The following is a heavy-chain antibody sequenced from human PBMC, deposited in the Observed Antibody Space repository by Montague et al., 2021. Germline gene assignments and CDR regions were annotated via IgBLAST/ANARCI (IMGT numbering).Heavy chain of an antibody. D-gene: IGHD3-10*01. CDR1: GDSVADDNAA. CDR3: AREGVGDLLFSFDS. Sequence: CAISGDSVADDNAASNWIREAPSRELEWLGRTYYRSTWYTDYAVAVKGRIAINPDTSKNQFSLQLDSVTPEDTAVYYCAREGVGDLLFSFDSWGQGTLVTVSS. CDR2: TYYRSTWYT. V-gene: IGHV6-1*01. J-gene: IGHJ4*02.